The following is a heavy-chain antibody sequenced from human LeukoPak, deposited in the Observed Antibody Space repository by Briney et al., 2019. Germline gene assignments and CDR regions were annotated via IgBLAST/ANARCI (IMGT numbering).Heavy chain of an antibody. D-gene: IGHD1-14*01. CDR2: ISSSASNI. J-gene: IGHJ4*02. CDR3: AKDIATGNRLYYFDY. V-gene: IGHV3-48*03. Sequence: PGGSLRLSCAASGFTFSSYEMNWVRQAPGKGLEYISYISSSASNIYNADSVKGRFTISRDNAKNSLYLQMNSLRAEDTALYYCAKDIATGNRLYYFDYWGQGTLVTVSS. CDR1: GFTFSSYE.